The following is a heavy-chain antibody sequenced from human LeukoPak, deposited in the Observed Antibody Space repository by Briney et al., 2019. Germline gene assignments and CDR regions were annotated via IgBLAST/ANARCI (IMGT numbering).Heavy chain of an antibody. J-gene: IGHJ4*02. D-gene: IGHD3-3*01. CDR3: ARGLDDFWSGGLDY. V-gene: IGHV3-33*01. Sequence: GGSLRLSCAASGFTFSSYGMHWVRQAPGKGLEWVAVIWYDGSNKCYADSVKGRFTISRDNSKNTLYLQMNSLRAEDTAVYYCARGLDDFWSGGLDYWGQGTLVTVSS. CDR1: GFTFSSYG. CDR2: IWYDGSNK.